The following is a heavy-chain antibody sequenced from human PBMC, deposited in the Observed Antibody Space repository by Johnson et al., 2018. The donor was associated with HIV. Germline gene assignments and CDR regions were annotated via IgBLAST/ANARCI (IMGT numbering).Heavy chain of an antibody. Sequence: VQLVESGGGLVQPGGSLRLSCAASGFSFSSYWMSWVRQAPGKGLAWVANINRDGSEKYYVDYVKGRFTISRDNTNNSLYLQMNSLRAEDTAVYYCAKDTGAYYDTFLAFDIWGQGTMVTVSS. V-gene: IGHV3-7*05. CDR2: INRDGSEK. D-gene: IGHD3-22*01. J-gene: IGHJ3*02. CDR1: GFSFSSYW. CDR3: AKDTGAYYDTFLAFDI.